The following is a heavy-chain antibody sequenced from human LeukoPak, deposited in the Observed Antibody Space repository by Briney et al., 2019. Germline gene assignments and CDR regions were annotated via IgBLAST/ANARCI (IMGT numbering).Heavy chain of an antibody. D-gene: IGHD6-13*01. CDR1: GGTFSSYA. CDR3: AATIAADAGYYGMDV. V-gene: IGHV1-58*02. Sequence: ASVKVSCKASGGTFSSYAISWVRQAPGQGLEWIGWIVVGTVNTNYAQKFQDRVTITRDMSTSTAYMELSSLRSDDTAVYYCAATIAADAGYYGMDVWGQGTTVTVSS. J-gene: IGHJ6*02. CDR2: IVVGTVNT.